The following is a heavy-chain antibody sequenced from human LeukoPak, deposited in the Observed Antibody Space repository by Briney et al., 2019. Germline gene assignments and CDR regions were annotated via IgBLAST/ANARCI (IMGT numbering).Heavy chain of an antibody. J-gene: IGHJ4*02. D-gene: IGHD3-16*01. CDR3: AKDLNMITFGGVPGHPFAY. CDR1: GFTFSSYC. Sequence: GGALRLSCAASGFTFSSYCMHWVRQAPGKGLEWGAFIRYGGSNKYYADSVKGRFTISRDNSKNTLYLQMNSLRAEDTAGDYLAKDLNMITFGGVPGHPFAYWGQETLVTVSS. V-gene: IGHV3-30*02. CDR2: IRYGGSNK.